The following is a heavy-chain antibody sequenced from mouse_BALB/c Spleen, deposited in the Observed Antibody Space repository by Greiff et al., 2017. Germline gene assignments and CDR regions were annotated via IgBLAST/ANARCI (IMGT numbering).Heavy chain of an antibody. CDR3: AREGNYGNLGDY. CDR1: GFSLTSYG. D-gene: IGHD2-1*01. V-gene: IGHV2-2*02. CDR2: IWSGGST. Sequence: VKLQESGPGLVQPSQSLSITCTVSGFSLTSYGVHWVRQSPGKGLEWLGVIWSGGSTDYNAAFISRLSISKDNSKSQVFFKMNSLQANDTAIYYCAREGNYGNLGDYWGQGTTLTVSS. J-gene: IGHJ2*01.